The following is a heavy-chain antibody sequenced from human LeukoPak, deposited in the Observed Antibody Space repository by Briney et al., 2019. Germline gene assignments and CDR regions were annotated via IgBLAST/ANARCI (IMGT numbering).Heavy chain of an antibody. J-gene: IGHJ4*02. CDR3: ARHQGRVTNFDY. V-gene: IGHV4-39*01. CDR1: GDSISNSFYY. CDR2: IYYSGST. Sequence: PSETLSLTCTVSGDSISNSFYYWGWIRQPPGKGLEWIGSIYYSGSTYYNPSLKSRVTISVDTSKNQFSLKLSSVTAADTAVYYCARHQGRVTNFDYWGQGTLVSASS. D-gene: IGHD3-3*01.